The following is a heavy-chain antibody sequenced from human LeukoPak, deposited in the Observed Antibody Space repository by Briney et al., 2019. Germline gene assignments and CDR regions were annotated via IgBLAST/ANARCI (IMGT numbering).Heavy chain of an antibody. CDR2: MNPNSGNT. Sequence: ASVKVSCKASGYTFTSYYMHWVRQATGQGLEWMGWMNPNSGNTGYAQKFQGRVTMTRNTSISTAYMELSSLRSEDTAVYYCARGGTEGYYYYGMDVWGQGTTVTVSS. CDR1: GYTFTSYY. CDR3: ARGGTEGYYYYGMDV. V-gene: IGHV1-8*02. D-gene: IGHD1-1*01. J-gene: IGHJ6*02.